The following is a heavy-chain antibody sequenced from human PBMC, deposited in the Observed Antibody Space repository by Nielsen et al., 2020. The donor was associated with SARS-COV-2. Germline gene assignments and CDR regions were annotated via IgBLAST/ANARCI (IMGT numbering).Heavy chain of an antibody. D-gene: IGHD4-17*01. CDR2: ISGSGGST. V-gene: IGHV3-23*01. CDR3: AKDLERYGDYVLRGVGDAFDI. CDR1: GFTFSSYA. Sequence: GGSLRLSCAASGFTFSSYAMSWVRQAPGKGLEWVSAISGSGGSTYYADSVKGRFTISRDNSKNTLYLQMNSLRAEDTAVYYCAKDLERYGDYVLRGVGDAFDIWGQGTTVTVSS. J-gene: IGHJ3*02.